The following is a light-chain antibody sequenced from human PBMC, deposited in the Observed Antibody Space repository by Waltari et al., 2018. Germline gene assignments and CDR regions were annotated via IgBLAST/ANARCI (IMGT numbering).Light chain of an antibody. CDR2: QVS. CDR3: MLGTRPWT. CDR1: ESLLIPDGTYY. Sequence: DVVLTQSPVSLSVPLGQPASISFRCSESLLIPDGTYYLNWFHQRPGQSPRRLIYQVSDRDSGVPDRFSGSGSGADFTLKISRVEAEDAGLYFCMLGTRPWTFGPGTKVEIK. J-gene: IGKJ1*01. V-gene: IGKV2-30*01.